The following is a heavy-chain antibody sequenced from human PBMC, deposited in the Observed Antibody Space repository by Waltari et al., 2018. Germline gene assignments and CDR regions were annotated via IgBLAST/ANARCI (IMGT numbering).Heavy chain of an antibody. Sequence: QVQLQESGPGLVKPSETLSLTCTVSGGSLSSYYWSWIRQPPGKGLEWIGYIYYSGSTNYNPSLKSRVTISVDTSKNQFSLKLSSVTAADTAVYYCASSYSSSWLPLLYFDYWGQGTLVTVSS. J-gene: IGHJ4*02. CDR3: ASSYSSSWLPLLYFDY. D-gene: IGHD6-13*01. CDR2: IYYSGST. CDR1: GGSLSSYY. V-gene: IGHV4-59*01.